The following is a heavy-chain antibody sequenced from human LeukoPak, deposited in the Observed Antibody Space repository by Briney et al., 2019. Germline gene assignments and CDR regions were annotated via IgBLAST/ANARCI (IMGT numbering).Heavy chain of an antibody. D-gene: IGHD3-10*01. CDR1: GFTFSNYA. J-gene: IGHJ4*02. Sequence: GGSLRLSCGASGFTFSNYAMSWVRQAPGKGLEWVSGICGHGISVYYADSVKGRFTISRDNSKSTLYLVMNSLRAEDTAVYYCAKEDGNYGSARYYYFDYWGQGTLVTVSS. V-gene: IGHV3-23*01. CDR2: ICGHGISV. CDR3: AKEDGNYGSARYYYFDY.